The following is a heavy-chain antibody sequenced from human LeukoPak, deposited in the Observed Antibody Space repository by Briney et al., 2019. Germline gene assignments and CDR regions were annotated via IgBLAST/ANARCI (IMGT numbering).Heavy chain of an antibody. CDR2: ISSSGSTI. D-gene: IGHD3-22*01. J-gene: IGHJ6*03. CDR1: GFTFSSYT. CDR3: ARAPNGGLYDSSGYDYYYMDV. Sequence: PGGSLRLSCAASGFTFSSYTMNWVRQAPGKGLEWVSYISSSGSTIYYADSVKGRFTISRDNAKNSLYLQMNSLRAEDTAVYYCARAPNGGLYDSSGYDYYYMDVWGKGTTVTISS. V-gene: IGHV3-48*04.